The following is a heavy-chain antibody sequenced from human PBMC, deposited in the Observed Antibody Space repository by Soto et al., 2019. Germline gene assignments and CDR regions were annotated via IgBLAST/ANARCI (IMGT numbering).Heavy chain of an antibody. CDR2: IIPIFGTA. CDR3: AREESSDWSYYYDSSGYGDAFDI. D-gene: IGHD3-22*01. V-gene: IGHV1-69*13. J-gene: IGHJ3*02. Sequence: SVKVSCKASGGTFSSYAISWVRQAPGQGLERMGGIIPIFGTANYAQKFQGRVTITADESTSTAYMELSSLRSEDTAVYYCAREESSDWSYYYDSSGYGDAFDIWGQGTMVTVSS. CDR1: GGTFSSYA.